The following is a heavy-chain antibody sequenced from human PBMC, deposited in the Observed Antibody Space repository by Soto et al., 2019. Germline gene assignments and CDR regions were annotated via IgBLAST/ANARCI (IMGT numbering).Heavy chain of an antibody. D-gene: IGHD6-6*01. Sequence: QLQLQESGPGLVKPSETLSLTCTVSGGSISSSSYYWGWIRQPPGKGLEWIGSIYYSGSTYYNPSLKGRGTISVDTSKNQFSLKLSSVTAADTAVYYCARGSSSSSSPGNWFDPWGQGTLVTVSS. V-gene: IGHV4-39*01. CDR3: ARGSSSSSSPGNWFDP. CDR1: GGSISSSSYY. CDR2: IYYSGST. J-gene: IGHJ5*02.